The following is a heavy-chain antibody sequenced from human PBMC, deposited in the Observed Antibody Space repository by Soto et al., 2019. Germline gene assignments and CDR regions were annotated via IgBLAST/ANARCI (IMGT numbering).Heavy chain of an antibody. Sequence: PGGSMILSCAASGFTFDDYAMHWVRQATGKGLEWVSGISWNSGSIGYADSVKGRFTISRDNAKNSLYLQMNSLRAEDTALYYCAKDTLGYEHQANTQDYYYYYYMDVWGKGTTVTVSS. CDR2: ISWNSGSI. CDR1: GFTFDDYA. CDR3: AKDTLGYEHQANTQDYYYYYYMDV. V-gene: IGHV3-9*01. D-gene: IGHD3-3*02. J-gene: IGHJ6*03.